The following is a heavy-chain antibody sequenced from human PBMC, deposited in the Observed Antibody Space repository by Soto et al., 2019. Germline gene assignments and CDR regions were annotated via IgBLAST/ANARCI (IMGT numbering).Heavy chain of an antibody. CDR3: ARSDSSGYYYVSIGPHYGMDV. CDR2: IIPILGIA. J-gene: IGHJ6*02. CDR1: GYRFTSYG. Sequence: GASVKVSCKASGYRFTSYGIGWVRQAPGQGLEWMGWIIPILGIANYAQKFQGRVTITADKSTSTAYMELSSLRSEDTAVYYCARSDSSGYYYVSIGPHYGMDVWGQGTTVTVSS. D-gene: IGHD3-22*01. V-gene: IGHV1-69*10.